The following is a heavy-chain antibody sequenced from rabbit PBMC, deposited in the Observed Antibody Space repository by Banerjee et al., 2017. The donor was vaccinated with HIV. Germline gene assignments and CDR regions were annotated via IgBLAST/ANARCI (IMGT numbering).Heavy chain of an antibody. CDR1: GFDLSSGAM. CDR2: IDTGSSGRT. D-gene: IGHD4-1*01. V-gene: IGHV1S45*01. J-gene: IGHJ4*01. CDR3: ARDLAGVIGWNFNL. Sequence: QEQLEESGGDLVKPEGSLTLTCKTSGFDLSSGAMSWVRQAPGKGLEWIACIDTGSSGRTDYASWAKGPFTISKTSSTTVTLQMTSLTAADTATYLCARDLAGVIGWNFNLWGQGTLVTVS.